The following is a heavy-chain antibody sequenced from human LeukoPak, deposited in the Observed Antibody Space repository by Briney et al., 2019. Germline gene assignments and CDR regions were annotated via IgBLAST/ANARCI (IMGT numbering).Heavy chain of an antibody. J-gene: IGHJ3*02. V-gene: IGHV4-4*07. CDR2: IYNSGST. CDR3: ARDPYYGSGSYYTDAFDI. D-gene: IGHD3-10*01. Sequence: PSETLSLTCTVSGGSISSYYWSWIRQPAGKGLEWIGRIYNSGSTNYNPSLKSRVTMSVDTSKNQFSLKLSSVTAADTAVYYCARDPYYGSGSYYTDAFDIWGQGTMVTVSS. CDR1: GGSISSYY.